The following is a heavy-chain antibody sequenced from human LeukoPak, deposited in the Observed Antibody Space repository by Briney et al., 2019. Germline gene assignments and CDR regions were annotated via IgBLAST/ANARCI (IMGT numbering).Heavy chain of an antibody. V-gene: IGHV4-34*01. D-gene: IGHD5-24*01. Sequence: GSLRLSCAASGFTFSSYGMHWIRQPPGKGLEWIGEINHSGSTNYNPSLKSRVTISVDTSKNQFSLKLSSVTAADTAVYYCARGGLGWLRYNWFDPWGQGTLVTVSS. CDR3: ARGGLGWLRYNWFDP. J-gene: IGHJ5*02. CDR2: INHSGST. CDR1: GFTFSSYG.